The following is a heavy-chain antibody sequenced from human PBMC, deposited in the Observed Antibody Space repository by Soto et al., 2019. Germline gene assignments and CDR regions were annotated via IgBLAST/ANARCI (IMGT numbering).Heavy chain of an antibody. J-gene: IGHJ4*02. CDR2: ISAYNGNT. CDR3: ARGPLKVVVPAASDY. Sequence: ASVKVSCKASGYTFTSYGISWVRQAPGQGLEWMRWISAYNGNTNYAQKLQGRVTMTTDTSTSTAYMELRSLRSDDTAVYYCARGPLKVVVPAASDYWGQGTLVTVSS. CDR1: GYTFTSYG. V-gene: IGHV1-18*01. D-gene: IGHD2-2*01.